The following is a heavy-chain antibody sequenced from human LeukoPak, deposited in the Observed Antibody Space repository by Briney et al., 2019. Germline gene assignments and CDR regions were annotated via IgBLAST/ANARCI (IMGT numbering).Heavy chain of an antibody. CDR1: GGTFSRYA. V-gene: IGHV1-69*05. D-gene: IGHD2-2*01. J-gene: IGHJ5*02. CDR2: IIPIFGTG. CDR3: ARELGCSSTSCYFPWFDP. Sequence: AASVKVSCKASGGTFSRYAISWVRQAPGQGLEWMGRIIPIFGTGKYAQKFQGRVTISTDESTSTVNMELSSLRSEDTAVYYCARELGCSSTSCYFPWFDPWGQGTLVTVSS.